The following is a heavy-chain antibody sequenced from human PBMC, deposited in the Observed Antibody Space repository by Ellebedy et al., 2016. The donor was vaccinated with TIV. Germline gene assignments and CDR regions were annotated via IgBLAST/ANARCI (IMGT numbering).Heavy chain of an antibody. CDR3: AASTSYSSSWSLSFDY. CDR2: IVVGSGNT. Sequence: AASVKVSCKASGFTFTSSAMQWVRQARGQRLEWIGWIVVGSGNTNYAQKFQERVTITRDMSTSTAYMELSSLRSEDTAVYYCAASTSYSSSWSLSFDYWGQGTLVTVSS. J-gene: IGHJ4*02. V-gene: IGHV1-58*02. D-gene: IGHD6-13*01. CDR1: GFTFTSSA.